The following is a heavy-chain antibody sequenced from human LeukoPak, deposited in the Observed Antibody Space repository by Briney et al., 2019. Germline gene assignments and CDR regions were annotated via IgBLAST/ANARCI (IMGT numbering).Heavy chain of an antibody. J-gene: IGHJ4*02. D-gene: IGHD6-19*01. CDR1: GYTFTTYG. Sequence: ASVKVSCKPSGYTFTTYGISWVRQAPGQGLEWMGWISAHNGDTNYAQKLQGRVTMTTDTSTSTAYMELRSLRSDDTAVYYCARDKGQWTAFYYFDYWGQGTLVTVSS. V-gene: IGHV1-18*04. CDR3: ARDKGQWTAFYYFDY. CDR2: ISAHNGDT.